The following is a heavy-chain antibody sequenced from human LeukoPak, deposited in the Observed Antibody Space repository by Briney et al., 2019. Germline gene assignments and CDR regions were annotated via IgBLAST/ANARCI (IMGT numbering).Heavy chain of an antibody. CDR2: NSAYNGNS. Sequence: ASVKVSCKASGYTFSSYGVSWVRQAPGQGLEWMGWNSAYNGNSNYAQKLQGRVTMTTDTSTSTAYMELRSLRSDDTAVYYCARRVVAPSQLDDYWGQGTLVTVSS. CDR3: ARRVVAPSQLDDY. CDR1: GYTFSSYG. D-gene: IGHD3-22*01. J-gene: IGHJ4*02. V-gene: IGHV1-18*01.